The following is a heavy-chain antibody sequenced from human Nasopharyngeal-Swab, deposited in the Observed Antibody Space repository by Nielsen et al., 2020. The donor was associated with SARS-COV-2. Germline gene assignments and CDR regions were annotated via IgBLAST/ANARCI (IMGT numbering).Heavy chain of an antibody. V-gene: IGHV3-74*01. CDR1: GFTFSSYW. Sequence: GESLKISCAASGFTFSSYWMHWVRQAPGKGLVWVSRITPDGSSPSYADSVQGRFTISRDNAKNTLYLQLNSLRAEDTAVYYCAREGGSSGRCGYFDTWGQGTLVAVSS. J-gene: IGHJ4*02. CDR3: AREGGSSGRCGYFDT. CDR2: ITPDGSSP. D-gene: IGHD6-19*01.